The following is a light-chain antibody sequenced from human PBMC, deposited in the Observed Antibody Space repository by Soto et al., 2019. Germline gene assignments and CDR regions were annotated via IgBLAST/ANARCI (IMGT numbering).Light chain of an antibody. CDR2: GAS. J-gene: IGKJ5*01. CDR1: QSINSN. CDR3: QQFNNWPLT. Sequence: EIVMTQSPATLSVSPGERATLSCRASQSINSNLAWYQQKPGQAPRLLIDGASTRATGIPARFSGSGCGTEFTLTISSLQSEDFAVYYCQQFNNWPLTFGQGTRLEIK. V-gene: IGKV3-15*01.